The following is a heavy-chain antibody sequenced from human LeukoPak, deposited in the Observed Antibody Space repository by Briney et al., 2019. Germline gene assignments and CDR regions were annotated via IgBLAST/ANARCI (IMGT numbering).Heavy chain of an antibody. D-gene: IGHD1-14*01. J-gene: IGHJ4*02. Sequence: ASVKVSCKVSGYTLTELSMHWVRQAPGKGLEWMGGFDPEDGETIYAQKLQGRVTMTEDTSTDTAYMELSSLRSEDTAVYYCATDPAGGNPSYYFDYWGQGTLVTVSS. CDR3: ATDPAGGNPSYYFDY. CDR1: GYTLTELS. V-gene: IGHV1-24*01. CDR2: FDPEDGET.